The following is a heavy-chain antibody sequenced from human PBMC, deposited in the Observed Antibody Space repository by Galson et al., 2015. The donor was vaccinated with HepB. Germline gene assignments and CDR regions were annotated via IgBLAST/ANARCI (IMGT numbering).Heavy chain of an antibody. D-gene: IGHD3-22*01. CDR3: ARGILVVVTSHDAFDI. J-gene: IGHJ3*02. CDR1: GYSFTSYW. CDR2: IHPGDSDI. Sequence: QSGAEVKKPGESLKISCKASGYSFTSYWIGWVRQMPGKGLEWMGIIHPGDSDIRYSPSFQGQVTISADKSINTAYLQWSSLKASDTAMYYCARGILVVVTSHDAFDIWGQGTMVAVSS. V-gene: IGHV5-51*01.